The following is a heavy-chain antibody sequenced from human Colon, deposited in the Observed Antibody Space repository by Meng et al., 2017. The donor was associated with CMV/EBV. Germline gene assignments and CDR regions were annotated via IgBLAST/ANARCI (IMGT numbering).Heavy chain of an antibody. Sequence: SETLSLTCTVSGASLTVDNYFWGWIRQAPGKRLEWIGEINHSGSTNYNPSLKSRVTISVDTSKNQFSLKLSSVTAADTAVYYCASSIAAADPYGMDVWGQGTTVTVSS. V-gene: IGHV4-39*07. CDR2: INHSGST. CDR1: GASLTVDNYF. J-gene: IGHJ6*02. D-gene: IGHD6-13*01. CDR3: ASSIAAADPYGMDV.